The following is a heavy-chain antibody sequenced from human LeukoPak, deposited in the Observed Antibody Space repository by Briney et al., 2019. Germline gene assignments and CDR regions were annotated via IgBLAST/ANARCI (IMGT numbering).Heavy chain of an antibody. J-gene: IGHJ4*02. CDR2: INHSGST. Sequence: SETLSLTCAVYGGSFSGYYWSWIRQPPGKGLEWIGEINHSGSTNYNPSLKSRVTISVDTSKNQFSLKLSSVTAADAAVYYCARGTDGGFDYWGQGTLVTVSS. CDR3: ARGTDGGFDY. CDR1: GGSFSGYY. V-gene: IGHV4-34*01.